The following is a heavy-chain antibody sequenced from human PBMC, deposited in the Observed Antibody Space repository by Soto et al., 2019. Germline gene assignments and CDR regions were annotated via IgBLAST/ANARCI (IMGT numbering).Heavy chain of an antibody. V-gene: IGHV1-69*12. D-gene: IGHD3-3*02. CDR3: ARDKDRQQLGGNYYYIMDV. CDR2: IMPVFPTP. J-gene: IGHJ6*01. CDR1: GGTFRTSA. Sequence: QVQLVQSGAEVKKPGSSVKVSCKTSGGTFRTSAISWVRQAPGQGLEWMGGIMPVFPTPDYAQKFQGRVTITADESTSTADMELISLRSEDTAVYYCARDKDRQQLGGNYYYIMDVWGQGTTVTVSS.